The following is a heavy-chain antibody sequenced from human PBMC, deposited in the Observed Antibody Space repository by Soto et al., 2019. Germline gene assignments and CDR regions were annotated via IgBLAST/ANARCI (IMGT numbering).Heavy chain of an antibody. V-gene: IGHV3-48*02. CDR1: GFTFNVYT. Sequence: PGGSLRLSCAASGFTFNVYTMNWVRQAPGKGLEWVSSITNNGGTVNYADSVKGRFTISRDNAKNSVYLQMNSLRDEDTAVYYCARERGGGYHDYWGQGTLVTVSS. CDR3: ARERGGGYHDY. J-gene: IGHJ4*02. D-gene: IGHD6-13*01. CDR2: ITNNGGTV.